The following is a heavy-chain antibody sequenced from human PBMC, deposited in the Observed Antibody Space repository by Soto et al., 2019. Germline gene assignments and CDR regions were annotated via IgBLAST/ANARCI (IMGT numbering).Heavy chain of an antibody. D-gene: IGHD2-21*02. CDR1: GDTFTDYY. CDR3: ARGGHVVVVTAALDY. Sequence: QVQLVQSGAEVKKPGASVKVSCKASGDTFTDYYIHWVRQAPGQGLEWMGTVNPSGGHTTYAQQFLGRMTMTRDTSTSTLYMELTSLTSEATAIYYCARGGHVVVVTAALDYWGQGTLVTVSS. CDR2: VNPSGGHT. J-gene: IGHJ4*02. V-gene: IGHV1-46*01.